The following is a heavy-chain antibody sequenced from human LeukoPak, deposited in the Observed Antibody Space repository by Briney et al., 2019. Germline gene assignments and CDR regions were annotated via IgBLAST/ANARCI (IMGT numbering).Heavy chain of an antibody. CDR1: GFTFSSYA. D-gene: IGHD1-14*01. CDR2: ISYDGGDK. Sequence: GGSLRLSCAASGFTFSSYAIHWVRQAPGKGLEWVAFISYDGGDKRYAESVKGRITISRDNSRKTLYLQMHSLGPEDTAIYYCPRDLSERYSIDYWGQGTLVTVSP. CDR3: PRDLSERYSIDY. V-gene: IGHV3-30-3*01. J-gene: IGHJ4*02.